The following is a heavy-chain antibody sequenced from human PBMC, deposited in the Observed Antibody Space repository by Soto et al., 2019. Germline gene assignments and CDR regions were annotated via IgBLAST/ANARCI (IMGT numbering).Heavy chain of an antibody. V-gene: IGHV1-3*01. Sequence: QVQLVQSGAEVKKPGASVKVSCKPSGYTFTSYAMHWVRQAPGQRLEWMGWINAGNGNTKYSQKFQGRVTITRDTSASTAYMELSSLRSEDTAVYYCARVGSGYGAFDIWGQGTMVTVSS. J-gene: IGHJ3*02. CDR1: GYTFTSYA. D-gene: IGHD3-3*01. CDR2: INAGNGNT. CDR3: ARVGSGYGAFDI.